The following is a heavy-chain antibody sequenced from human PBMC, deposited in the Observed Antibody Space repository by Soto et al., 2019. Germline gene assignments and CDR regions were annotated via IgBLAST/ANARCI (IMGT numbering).Heavy chain of an antibody. CDR1: GGTFSSYA. V-gene: IGHV1-69*01. CDR2: FIPIFGTT. D-gene: IGHD3-22*01. CDR3: TRDRGRRYNDGRGYYYSAY. Sequence: QVHLVQSGAEVKKPGSSVKVSCKASGGTFSSYAISWVRQAPGQGLEWMGGFIPIFGTTNYAQKFQGRVTITADESTSTAYMALSSLRSEDTAVYYCTRDRGRRYNDGRGYYYSAYWGQGTLVTVSS. J-gene: IGHJ4*02.